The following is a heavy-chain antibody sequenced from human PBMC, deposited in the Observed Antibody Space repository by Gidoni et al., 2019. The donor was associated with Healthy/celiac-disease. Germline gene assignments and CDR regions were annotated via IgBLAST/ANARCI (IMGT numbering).Heavy chain of an antibody. CDR3: ARGVYVSSTRGPIDY. V-gene: IGHV4-34*01. CDR2: INHSGST. D-gene: IGHD2-2*01. J-gene: IGHJ4*02. Sequence: QVQLQQWGAGLLKPSETLSLTCAVYGGSFSGYYWSWIRQPPGKGLEWIGEINHSGSTNYNPSLKSRVTISVDTSKNQFSLKLSSVTAADTAVYYCARGVYVSSTRGPIDYWGQGTLVTVSS. CDR1: GGSFSGYY.